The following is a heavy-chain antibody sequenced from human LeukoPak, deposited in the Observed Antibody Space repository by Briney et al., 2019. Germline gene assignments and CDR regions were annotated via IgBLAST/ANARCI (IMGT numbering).Heavy chain of an antibody. CDR1: GGTFSSYA. CDR2: IIPIFGTA. D-gene: IGHD5-24*01. J-gene: IGHJ6*04. CDR3: ARELEDGHYYYGMDV. V-gene: IGHV1-69*06. Sequence: SVKVSCKASGGTFSSYASSWVRQAPGQGLEWMGGIIPIFGTANYAQKFKGRVTITADKSTSTAYMELSSLRSEDTAVYYCARELEDGHYYYGMDVWGKGTTVTVSS.